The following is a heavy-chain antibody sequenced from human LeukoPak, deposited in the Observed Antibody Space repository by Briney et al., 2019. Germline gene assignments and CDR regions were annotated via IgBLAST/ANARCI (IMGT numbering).Heavy chain of an antibody. Sequence: GGSLRLSCAASGFAFSSYSMNWVRQAPGKGLEWVSSISSSSSYIYYADSVKGRFTISRDNAKNSLYLQMSSLRAEDTAVYYCATPLLRGYSYGYDYWGQGTLVTVSS. CDR3: ATPLLRGYSYGYDY. J-gene: IGHJ4*02. V-gene: IGHV3-21*01. D-gene: IGHD5-18*01. CDR1: GFAFSSYS. CDR2: ISSSSSYI.